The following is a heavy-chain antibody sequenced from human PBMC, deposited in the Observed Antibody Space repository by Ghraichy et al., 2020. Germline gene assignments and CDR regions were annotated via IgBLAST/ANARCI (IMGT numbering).Heavy chain of an antibody. V-gene: IGHV4-31*03. CDR1: GGSISSGGYY. Sequence: SETLSLTCTVSGGSISSGGYYWSWIRQHPGKGLEWIGYIYYSGSTYYNPSLKSRVTISVDTSKNQFSLKLSSVTAADTAVYYCARGLNDDSSGYGVYWGQGTLVTVSS. CDR2: IYYSGST. CDR3: ARGLNDDSSGYGVY. D-gene: IGHD3-22*01. J-gene: IGHJ4*02.